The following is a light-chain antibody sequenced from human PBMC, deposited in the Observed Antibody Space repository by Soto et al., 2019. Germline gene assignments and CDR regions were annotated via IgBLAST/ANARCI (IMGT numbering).Light chain of an antibody. V-gene: IGKV3-11*01. CDR1: QTINNF. J-gene: IGKJ4*01. Sequence: EIVLTQSPATLSLSPGERATLSCRASQTINNFLAWYQQKPGQAPRLLIYDASTRAPGIPGRFSGSGSGTDFTLTIPSLEPDDFAVYHCQQRSTGTFGGGTKV. CDR2: DAS. CDR3: QQRSTGT.